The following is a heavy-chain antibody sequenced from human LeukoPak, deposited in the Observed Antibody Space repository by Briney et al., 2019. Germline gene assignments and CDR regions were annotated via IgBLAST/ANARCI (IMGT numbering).Heavy chain of an antibody. V-gene: IGHV3-7*03. CDR1: GFTFSSYW. J-gene: IGHJ4*02. D-gene: IGHD3-10*01. Sequence: GGSLRLSCAASGFTFSSYWMSWVRQAPGTGLKWVANIKQDGSEKYYVDSVKGRFTISRDNAKNSLYLQMNSLRAEDTAVYYCARKAMVRGVIIWSLDYWGQGTLVTVSS. CDR2: IKQDGSEK. CDR3: ARKAMVRGVIIWSLDY.